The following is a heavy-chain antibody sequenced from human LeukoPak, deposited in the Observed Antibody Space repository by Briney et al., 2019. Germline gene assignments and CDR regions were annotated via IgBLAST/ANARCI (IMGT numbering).Heavy chain of an antibody. J-gene: IGHJ4*02. CDR2: INSDGTTT. D-gene: IGHD3-16*01. Sequence: GGSLRLSCAASGFSFSSFWMHWVRQVPGKGLVWVSGINSDGTTTGYADSVKGRFTISRDNAKNTVSLQMSSLRAEDTALYYCAGGGSGAHMGWGQGTLVTVPS. CDR3: AGGGSGAHMG. CDR1: GFSFSSFW. V-gene: IGHV3-74*01.